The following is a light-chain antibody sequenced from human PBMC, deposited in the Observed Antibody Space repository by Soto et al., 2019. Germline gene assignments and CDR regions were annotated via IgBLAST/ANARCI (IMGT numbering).Light chain of an antibody. J-gene: IGKJ1*01. CDR3: QQYMSSVT. Sequence: EIVLTQSPGSLSLSPGQRATLSCRASQSVDTTFFAWYQKKPGQAPRLLIYGASKRATGFPDRFSGSGSGKDFALIISRLEPGDFAVYYCQQYMSSVTFGQGTKVDLK. V-gene: IGKV3-20*01. CDR1: QSVDTTF. CDR2: GAS.